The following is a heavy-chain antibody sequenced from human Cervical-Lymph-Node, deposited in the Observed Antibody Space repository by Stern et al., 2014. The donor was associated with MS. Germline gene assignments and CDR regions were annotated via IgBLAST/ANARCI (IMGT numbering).Heavy chain of an antibody. D-gene: IGHD2-2*01. V-gene: IGHV1-69*01. CDR2: IITVFETP. CDR3: ASAHPATRRGYKGMNV. Sequence: QVQLVESGSGLGQPGSSVNVTCKASRGTFRSFAVNWVRQAPGQGLEWVGGIITVFETPTYAQKFQGRITVISDESTNTVYLELSRLTSDDTATYFCASAHPATRRGYKGMNVWGQGTTIAVSS. J-gene: IGHJ6*02. CDR1: RGTFRSFA.